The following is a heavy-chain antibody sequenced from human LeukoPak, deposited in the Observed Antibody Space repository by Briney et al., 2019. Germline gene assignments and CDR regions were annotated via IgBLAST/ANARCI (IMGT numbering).Heavy chain of an antibody. Sequence: GGSLRLSCAASGFTFSTYAMSWVRQPPGKGLEWVANINQDGSEMYFVDSVRGRFTVSRDNAKNSLYLQMNSPRADDTAVYYCARDPSHLWFGELSYYFDYWGQGTLVTVSS. CDR3: ARDPSHLWFGELSYYFDY. CDR1: GFTFSTYA. D-gene: IGHD3-10*01. CDR2: INQDGSEM. J-gene: IGHJ4*02. V-gene: IGHV3-7*01.